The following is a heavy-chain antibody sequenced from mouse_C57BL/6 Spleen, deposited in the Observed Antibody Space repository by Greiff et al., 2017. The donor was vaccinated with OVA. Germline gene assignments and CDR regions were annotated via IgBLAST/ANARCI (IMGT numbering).Heavy chain of an antibody. Sequence: QVQLQQPGAELVRPGSSVKLSCKASGYTFTSYWMDWVKQRPGQGLEWIGNIYPSDSETHYNQKFKDKATLTVDKSSSTAYMQLSSLTSEDSAVYYCARSPLITTVDYFDYWGQGTTLTVSS. V-gene: IGHV1-61*01. CDR3: ARSPLITTVDYFDY. CDR1: GYTFTSYW. J-gene: IGHJ2*01. CDR2: IYPSDSET. D-gene: IGHD1-1*01.